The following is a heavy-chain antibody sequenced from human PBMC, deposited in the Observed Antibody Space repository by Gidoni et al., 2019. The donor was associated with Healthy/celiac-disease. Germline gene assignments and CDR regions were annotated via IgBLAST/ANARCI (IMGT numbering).Heavy chain of an antibody. D-gene: IGHD2-2*01. CDR1: GYTFTGYY. CDR2: INPNSGGT. V-gene: IGHV1-2*06. J-gene: IGHJ6*02. CDR3: ARDGGRSRTNYYYYGMDV. Sequence: QVQLVQSGAEVKKPGASVKVSCKASGYTFTGYYIHWVRQAPGHGLEWMGRINPNSGGTNYAQKFQGRVTMTRDTSISTAYMELSRLRSDDTAVYYCARDGGRSRTNYYYYGMDVWGQGTTVTVSS.